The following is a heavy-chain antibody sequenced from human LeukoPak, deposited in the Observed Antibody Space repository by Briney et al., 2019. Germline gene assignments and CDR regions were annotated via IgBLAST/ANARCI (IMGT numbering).Heavy chain of an antibody. CDR3: ARGPSYYDFWSGFVLEAVSGFDP. J-gene: IGHJ5*02. CDR1: GGSISSGSYY. V-gene: IGHV4-61*02. D-gene: IGHD3-3*01. CDR2: IYTSGST. Sequence: PSQTLSLTCTVSGGSISSGSYYWSWIRQPAGKGLEWIGRIYTSGSTNYNPSLKSRVTISVDTSKNQFSLKLSSVTAADTAVYYCARGPSYYDFWSGFVLEAVSGFDPWGQGTLVTVSS.